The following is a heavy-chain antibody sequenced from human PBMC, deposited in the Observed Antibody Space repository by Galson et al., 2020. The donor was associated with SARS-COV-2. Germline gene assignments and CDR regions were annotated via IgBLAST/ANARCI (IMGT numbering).Heavy chain of an antibody. CDR3: ATVSPRYCTNGVCYFSYFDY. D-gene: IGHD2-8*01. CDR2: FDPEDGET. Sequence: ASVTVSCKVSRYTLTELSMHWVRQAPGKGLEWMGGFDPEDGETIYAQKFQGRVTMTEDTSTDTAYMELSSLRSEDTAVYYCATVSPRYCTNGVCYFSYFDYWGQGTLVTVSS. J-gene: IGHJ4*02. CDR1: RYTLTELS. V-gene: IGHV1-24*01.